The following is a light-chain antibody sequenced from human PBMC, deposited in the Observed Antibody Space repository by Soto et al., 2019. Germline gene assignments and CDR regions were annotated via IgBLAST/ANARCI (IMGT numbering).Light chain of an antibody. Sequence: EIVLTQSPGTLSLSPGERATLFCRASQSVSSSYLAWYQQTPGQAPRLLIYGASSMATGIPDRFSGSGSGTDFSITISRLEPEDFAVYYCHLYGSSPPRTFGQGTELEI. CDR3: HLYGSSPPRT. CDR1: QSVSSSY. V-gene: IGKV3-20*01. CDR2: GAS. J-gene: IGKJ2*01.